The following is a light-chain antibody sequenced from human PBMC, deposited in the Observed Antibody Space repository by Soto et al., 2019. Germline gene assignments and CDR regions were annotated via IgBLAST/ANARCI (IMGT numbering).Light chain of an antibody. Sequence: QAVVTQPPSVSGAPGQRVTISCTGTSSNIGAGYDVHWYQHLPGTAPKLLIYGNTIRPSGVPDRFSGSKSGTSASLAISGLQSEDEADYYCATWDDSLIGWVFGGGTKLTVL. CDR2: GNT. CDR1: SSNIGAGYD. CDR3: ATWDDSLIGWV. V-gene: IGLV1-40*01. J-gene: IGLJ3*02.